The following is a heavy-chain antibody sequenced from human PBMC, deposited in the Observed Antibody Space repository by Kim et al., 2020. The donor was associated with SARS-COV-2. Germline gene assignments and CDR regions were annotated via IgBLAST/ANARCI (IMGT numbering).Heavy chain of an antibody. Sequence: SETLSLTCTVSGGSISSYYWSWIRQPPGKGLEWIGYIYYSGSTNYNPSLKSRVTISVDTSKNQFSLKLSSVTAADTAVYYCARGPRIAVAGTRTSWFDP. CDR2: IYYSGST. CDR1: GGSISSYY. CDR3: ARGPRIAVAGTRTSWFDP. J-gene: IGHJ5*02. D-gene: IGHD6-19*01. V-gene: IGHV4-59*13.